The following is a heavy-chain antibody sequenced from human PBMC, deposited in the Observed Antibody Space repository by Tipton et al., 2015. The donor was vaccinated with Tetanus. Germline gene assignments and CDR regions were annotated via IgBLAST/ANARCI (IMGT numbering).Heavy chain of an antibody. V-gene: IGHV5-51*01. J-gene: IGHJ6*02. CDR3: ARHSGGSEIGYYDDMDV. CDR2: IYPADSDI. Sequence: QSGPEVKKPGESLRISCKASGYEFISYWIAWVRQMPGKGLEWMGVIYPADSDIRNSPSFQGQVTMSVDKSTSTAYLQWRSLKASDSAMYYCARHSGGSEIGYYDDMDVLGQGTTVTVSS. D-gene: IGHD3-10*01. CDR1: GYEFISYW.